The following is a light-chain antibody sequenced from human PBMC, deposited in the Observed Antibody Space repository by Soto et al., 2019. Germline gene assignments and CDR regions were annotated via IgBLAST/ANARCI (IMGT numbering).Light chain of an antibody. CDR1: QTISNY. Sequence: DIKMTQSPSTLSASVGDRVTITCRASQTISNYLTWYQQRPGKAPKLLIYRSSILQNGVPSRFSGSGSGAEFTLTTSSLQPDDFAAYYCEQYYMYATFGQGTRVEI. CDR2: RSS. J-gene: IGKJ1*01. V-gene: IGKV1-5*03. CDR3: EQYYMYAT.